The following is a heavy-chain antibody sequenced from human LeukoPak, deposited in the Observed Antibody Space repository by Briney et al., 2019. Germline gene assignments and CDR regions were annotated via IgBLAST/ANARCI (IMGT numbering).Heavy chain of an antibody. CDR2: IYHSGST. J-gene: IGHJ6*03. CDR3: ARTRASIVRAYYYYMDV. Sequence: MTSETLSLTCAVSGYSISSGYYWGWIRQPPGKGLEWIGSIYHSGSTYYNPSLKSRVTISVDTSKNQFSLKLSSVTAADTGVYYCARTRASIVRAYYYYMDVWGKGTTVTVSS. CDR1: GYSISSGYY. D-gene: IGHD2-15*01. V-gene: IGHV4-38-2*01.